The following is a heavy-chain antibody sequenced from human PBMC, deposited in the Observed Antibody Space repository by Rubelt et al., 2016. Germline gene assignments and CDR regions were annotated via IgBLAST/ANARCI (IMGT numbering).Heavy chain of an antibody. Sequence: QLQLQESGPGLVKPPETLSLTCTVSGGSISSSRYYWGWIRQPPGKGLEWIGSIFYSGSTYYNPSLKSRVTISVDTSKNQFALKRNSGTAADTAWYYCAKVADYRPDSWGQGTLVIVSS. CDR2: IFYSGST. CDR3: AKVADYRPDS. V-gene: IGHV4-39*01. CDR1: GGSISSSRYY. J-gene: IGHJ4*02. D-gene: IGHD2-15*01.